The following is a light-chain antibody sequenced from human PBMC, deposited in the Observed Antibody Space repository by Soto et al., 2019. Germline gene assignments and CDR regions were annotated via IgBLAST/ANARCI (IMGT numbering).Light chain of an antibody. CDR3: QHRSSWPWT. CDR1: QSVSIY. Sequence: EVVLTQSPATLSLSPGERATLSCRASQSVSIYLAWYQQKVGQAPRLLIYDATNRATDIPARFGGSGSGTAFTLTISNLEPDDFAVYYCQHRSSWPWTFGQGTKVEIK. V-gene: IGKV3-11*01. CDR2: DAT. J-gene: IGKJ1*01.